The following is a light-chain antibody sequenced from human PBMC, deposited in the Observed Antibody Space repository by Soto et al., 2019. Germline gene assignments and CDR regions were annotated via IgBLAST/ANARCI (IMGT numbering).Light chain of an antibody. CDR1: SSDVGGYNY. V-gene: IGLV2-11*01. CDR3: CSYAGSPYV. CDR2: DVN. J-gene: IGLJ1*01. Sequence: QSVLTQPRSVSGSPGQSVTISCTGTSSDVGGYNYVSWYQQHPGKAPKLMIYDVNKRPSGVPDRFSGSKSGNTASLTISGLQAEDEADYYCCSYAGSPYVFGTGTKVPS.